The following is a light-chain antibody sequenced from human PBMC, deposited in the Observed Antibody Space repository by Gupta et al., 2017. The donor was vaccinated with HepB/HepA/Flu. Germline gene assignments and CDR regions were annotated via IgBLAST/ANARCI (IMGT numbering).Light chain of an antibody. CDR1: SSDVGSDNR. CDR3: CVSRFSIWM. Sequence: SALTQPPSVSGSPGPSVTISCTGTSSDVGSDNRVSWYHQPPDTAPRLIIYEVNNRPVGVPDRFSGSKSGNTAALTISGLQAEDEGDYYCCVSRFSIWMFGGGTRLTV. J-gene: IGLJ3*02. CDR2: EVN. V-gene: IGLV2-18*01.